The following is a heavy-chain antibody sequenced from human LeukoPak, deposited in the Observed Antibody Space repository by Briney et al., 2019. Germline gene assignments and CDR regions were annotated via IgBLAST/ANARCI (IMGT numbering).Heavy chain of an antibody. CDR3: ARQGIQPCDY. Sequence: ASVKFSCKASGYTFTSYGISWVRQAPGQGLEWMGWINPNSGGTNYAQKFQGRVTMTRDTSISTAYMELSRLRSDDTAVYYCARQGIQPCDYWGQGTLVTVSS. D-gene: IGHD5-18*01. CDR1: GYTFTSYG. CDR2: INPNSGGT. J-gene: IGHJ4*02. V-gene: IGHV1-2*02.